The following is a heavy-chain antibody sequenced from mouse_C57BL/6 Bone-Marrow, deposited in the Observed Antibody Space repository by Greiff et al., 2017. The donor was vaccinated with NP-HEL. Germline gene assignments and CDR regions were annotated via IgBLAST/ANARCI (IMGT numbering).Heavy chain of an antibody. J-gene: IGHJ2*01. D-gene: IGHD4-1*01. CDR3: ARTGKVGVVDY. V-gene: IGHV5-17*01. Sequence: EVKVVESGGGLVKPGGSLKLSCAASGFTFSDYGMHWVRQAPEKGLEWVAYISSGSSTIYYADTVKGRFTITRDNAKNTLFLQMTSLRSEDTAIYYCARTGKVGVVDYWGQGTTLTVSS. CDR2: ISSGSSTI. CDR1: GFTFSDYG.